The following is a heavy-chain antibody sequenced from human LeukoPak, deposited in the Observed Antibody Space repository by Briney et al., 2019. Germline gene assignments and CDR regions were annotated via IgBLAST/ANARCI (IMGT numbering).Heavy chain of an antibody. Sequence: SETLSLTCAVYGGSFSGYYWSWVRQPPGKGLEWIGEINHSGSTNNNPSLKSRVTISVDTSNNQFCLKLSSVTAADTAVYYCARARPRRRAVAGTPFDYWGQGTLVTVSS. CDR2: INHSGST. D-gene: IGHD6-19*01. CDR3: ARARPRRRAVAGTPFDY. CDR1: GGSFSGYY. J-gene: IGHJ4*02. V-gene: IGHV4-34*01.